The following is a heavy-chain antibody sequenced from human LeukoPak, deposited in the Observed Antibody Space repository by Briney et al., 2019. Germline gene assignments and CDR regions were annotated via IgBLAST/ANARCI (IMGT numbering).Heavy chain of an antibody. V-gene: IGHV3-30*04. CDR1: GFTFSSYA. CDR3: ARGPPMVRGVKFDY. CDR2: ISYDGSNK. Sequence: GRSLRLSCAASGFTFSSYAMHWVRQAPGKGLEWVAVISYDGSNKYYADSVKGRFTISRDNSKNTLYLQMNSLRAEDTAVYYYARGPPMVRGVKFDYWGQGTLVTVSS. J-gene: IGHJ4*02. D-gene: IGHD3-10*01.